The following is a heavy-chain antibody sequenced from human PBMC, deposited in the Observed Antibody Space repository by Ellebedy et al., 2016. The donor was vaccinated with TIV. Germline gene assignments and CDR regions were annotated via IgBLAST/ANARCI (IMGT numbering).Heavy chain of an antibody. V-gene: IGHV1-8*01. J-gene: IGHJ4*02. CDR3: ARSTPSTLRFLEWSSLWGDY. D-gene: IGHD3-3*01. CDR2: MNPNSGNT. Sequence: AASVKVSCKASGYTFTSYDINWVRQATGQGLEWMGWMNPNSGNTGNAQKFQGRVTMARNTSISTAYMELSSLRSEDTAVYYCARSTPSTLRFLEWSSLWGDYWGQGTLVTVSS. CDR1: GYTFTSYD.